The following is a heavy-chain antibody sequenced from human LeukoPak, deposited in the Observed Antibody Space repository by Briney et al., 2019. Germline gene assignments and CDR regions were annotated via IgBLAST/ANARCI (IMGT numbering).Heavy chain of an antibody. Sequence: ASVKVSCKASGYTFTSYGISWVRQAPGQGLEWMGWISAYNGNTNYAQKLQGRVTITTDTSTSTAYIELRSLRSDDTAVYYCAIGYSYGYGTNWFDPWGQGTLVTVSS. CDR1: GYTFTSYG. D-gene: IGHD5-18*01. CDR3: AIGYSYGYGTNWFDP. V-gene: IGHV1-18*01. CDR2: ISAYNGNT. J-gene: IGHJ5*02.